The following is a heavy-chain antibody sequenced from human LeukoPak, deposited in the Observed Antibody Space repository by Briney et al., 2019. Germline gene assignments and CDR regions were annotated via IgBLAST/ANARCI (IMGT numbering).Heavy chain of an antibody. J-gene: IGHJ4*02. V-gene: IGHV1-2*02. Sequence: ASVKVSCKASGYTCTGYYMHWVRQAPGQGLEWMGWINPNSGGTNYAQKFQGRVTMTRDTSISTAYMELSRLRSDDTAVYYCARVPENYYDSSGYHYWGQGTLVTVSS. CDR1: GYTCTGYY. D-gene: IGHD3-22*01. CDR3: ARVPENYYDSSGYHY. CDR2: INPNSGGT.